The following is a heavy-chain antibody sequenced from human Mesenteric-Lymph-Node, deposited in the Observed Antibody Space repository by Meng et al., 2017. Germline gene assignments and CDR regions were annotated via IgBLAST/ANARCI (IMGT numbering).Heavy chain of an antibody. CDR2: INWNGGST. CDR1: GFTFDDYG. Sequence: GESLKISCAASGFTFDDYGMSWVRQAPGKGLEWVSGINWNGGSTGYADSVKGRFTVSRDNAKNSLYLQMNSLRAEDTALYYCARVYDYGDYVPDNYWGQGTLAPVTS. D-gene: IGHD4-17*01. V-gene: IGHV3-20*04. J-gene: IGHJ4*02. CDR3: ARVYDYGDYVPDNY.